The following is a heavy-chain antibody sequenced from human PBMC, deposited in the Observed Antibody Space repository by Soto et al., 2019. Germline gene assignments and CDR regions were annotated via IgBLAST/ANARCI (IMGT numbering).Heavy chain of an antibody. CDR1: GFTFTSSA. Sequence: ASVKVSCKASGFTFTSSAVQWVRQARGQRLEWIGWIVVGSGNTNYAQKFQERVTITRDMSTSTAYIELSSLRSEDTAVYYCAADLPTAMVTAYYYYGMDVWGQGTTVTVSS. CDR3: AADLPTAMVTAYYYYGMDV. CDR2: IVVGSGNT. D-gene: IGHD5-18*01. J-gene: IGHJ6*02. V-gene: IGHV1-58*01.